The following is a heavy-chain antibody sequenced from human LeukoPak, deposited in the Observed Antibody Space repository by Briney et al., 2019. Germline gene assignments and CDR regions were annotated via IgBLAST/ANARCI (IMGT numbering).Heavy chain of an antibody. CDR3: ARDDYYDSSGYPLGDAFDI. Sequence: SETLSLTCTVSGGSISSSSYYWGWIRQPPGKGLEWIGSIYYSGSTYYNPSLKSRVTISVDTSKNQFSLKLSSVTAADTAVYYCARDDYYDSSGYPLGDAFDIWGQGTMVTVSS. CDR2: IYYSGST. D-gene: IGHD3-22*01. V-gene: IGHV4-39*02. J-gene: IGHJ3*02. CDR1: GGSISSSSYY.